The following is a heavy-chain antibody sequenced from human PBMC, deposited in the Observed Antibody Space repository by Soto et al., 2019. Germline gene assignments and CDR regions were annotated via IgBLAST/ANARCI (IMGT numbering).Heavy chain of an antibody. CDR1: GGSISSGGYY. Sequence: PSETLSLTCTVSGGSISSGGYYWSWIRQHPGKGLEWIGYIYYSGSTYYNPSLKSRVTISVDTSKNQFSLKLSSVTAADTAVYYCAAQSKIQLWSPADYSGQGTLVTVS. CDR2: IYYSGST. V-gene: IGHV4-31*03. J-gene: IGHJ4*02. D-gene: IGHD5-18*01. CDR3: AAQSKIQLWSPADY.